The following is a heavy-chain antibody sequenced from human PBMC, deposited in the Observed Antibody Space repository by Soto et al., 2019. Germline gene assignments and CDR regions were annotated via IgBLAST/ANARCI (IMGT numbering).Heavy chain of an antibody. CDR1: GFTFSSYA. Sequence: GGSLRLSCAASGFTFSSYAMSWVRQAPGKGLEWVSAISGSGGSTYYADSVKGRFTISRDNSKNTLYLQMNSLRAEDTAVYYCAKGDVVVPAAMDIPDWFDPWGQGTLVTVSS. V-gene: IGHV3-23*01. CDR2: ISGSGGST. J-gene: IGHJ5*02. D-gene: IGHD2-2*01. CDR3: AKGDVVVPAAMDIPDWFDP.